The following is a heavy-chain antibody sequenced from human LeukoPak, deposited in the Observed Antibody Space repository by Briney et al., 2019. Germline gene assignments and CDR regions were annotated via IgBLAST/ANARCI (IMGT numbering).Heavy chain of an antibody. CDR2: IKHSGST. CDR3: ARVRSQRGLDY. J-gene: IGHJ4*02. D-gene: IGHD4-17*01. V-gene: IGHV4-34*01. Sequence: SETLSLTCAVYGGSFSGYYWSWIRQPPGKGLEWVGVIKHSGSTKYNTPLTSRVTISVYTSKKNISPKLRSMSAADTAVYYCARVRSQRGLDYWGQGTLVTVSS. CDR1: GGSFSGYY.